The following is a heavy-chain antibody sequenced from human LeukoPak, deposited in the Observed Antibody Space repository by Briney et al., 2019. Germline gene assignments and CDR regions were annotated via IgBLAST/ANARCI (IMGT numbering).Heavy chain of an antibody. CDR2: IYTSGST. CDR3: ARILWFGELCYFDY. J-gene: IGHJ4*02. CDR1: GGSISSYY. V-gene: IGHV4-4*07. Sequence: SETLSLTCPVSGGSISSYYWSWIRQPAGKGLEWIGRIYTSGSTNYNPSLKSRVTMSVDTSKNQFSLKLSSVTAADTAVYYCARILWFGELCYFDYWGQGTLVTVSS. D-gene: IGHD3-10*01.